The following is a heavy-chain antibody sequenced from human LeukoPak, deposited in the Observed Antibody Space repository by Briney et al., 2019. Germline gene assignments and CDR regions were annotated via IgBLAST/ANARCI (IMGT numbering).Heavy chain of an antibody. J-gene: IGHJ6*02. CDR2: ITTSDGNT. CDR1: GFTFSSYT. V-gene: IGHV3-23*01. D-gene: IGHD3-16*01. CDR3: ARNQQLGGHSYYYYGMDV. Sequence: QSGGSLRLSCAASGFTFSSYTMSWVRQAPGKGLEWVSTITTSDGNTYYADSVKGRFTISRDNSKNTLYLQMNSLRADDTAIYYCARNQQLGGHSYYYYGMDVWGQGTTVTVSS.